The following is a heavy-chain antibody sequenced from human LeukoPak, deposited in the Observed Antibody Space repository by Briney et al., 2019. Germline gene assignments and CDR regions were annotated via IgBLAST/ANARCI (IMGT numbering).Heavy chain of an antibody. V-gene: IGHV3-30*02. CDR3: AKDRSMTTVTPFDN. Sequence: GESLRLSCAASGFSFITHGIHWVRQAPGKGLEWVAFIRYDGSNRFYADSVRGRFTSSRDNSKNTVYLQMNSLRAEDTAVYYCAKDRSMTTVTPFDNWGQGTLVAVSS. CDR1: GFSFITHG. CDR2: IRYDGSNR. D-gene: IGHD4-17*01. J-gene: IGHJ4*02.